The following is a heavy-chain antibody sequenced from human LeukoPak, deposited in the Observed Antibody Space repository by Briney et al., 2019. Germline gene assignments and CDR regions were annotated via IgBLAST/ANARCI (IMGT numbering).Heavy chain of an antibody. D-gene: IGHD3-22*01. Sequence: GASVSVSCKASGGTFSSYAISWVRQAPGQGLEWMGGIIPIFGTANYAQKFQGRVTITADESTSTAYMELSSLRSEDTAVYYCARGNYDSSGYYFPYAFDYWGQGTLVTVSS. CDR3: ARGNYDSSGYYFPYAFDY. CDR1: GGTFSSYA. CDR2: IIPIFGTA. V-gene: IGHV1-69*01. J-gene: IGHJ4*02.